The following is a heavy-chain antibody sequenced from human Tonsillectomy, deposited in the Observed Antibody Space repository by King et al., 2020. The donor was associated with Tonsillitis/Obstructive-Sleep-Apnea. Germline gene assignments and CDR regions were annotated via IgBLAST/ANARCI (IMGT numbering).Heavy chain of an antibody. Sequence: VQLVQSGAEVKKPGASVKVSCKASGYTFTDYSMHWVRQAPGQGPEWMGRIKSDSGGTSYAQKFQGRVTMTRDTSISTAYMELSSLRSDDTAVYYCAREAGRGYSGYDYMDVWGTGTPVTVSS. CDR2: IKSDSGGT. V-gene: IGHV1-2*06. D-gene: IGHD5-12*01. CDR1: GYTFTDYS. J-gene: IGHJ6*03. CDR3: AREAGRGYSGYDYMDV.